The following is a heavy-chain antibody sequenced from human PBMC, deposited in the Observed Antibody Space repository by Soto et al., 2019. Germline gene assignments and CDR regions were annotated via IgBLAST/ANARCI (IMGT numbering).Heavy chain of an antibody. D-gene: IGHD1-7*01. V-gene: IGHV4-4*01. CDR2: IFERGAT. Sequence: LSLTCAASGGSIISSSWWTWVRQSPGKGLEWIGEIFERGATNYNPSLKSRLTMSVDKSKNQFSLNLSSLTAADTAVYFCTTSHAGELNNWGQGTLVTVSS. J-gene: IGHJ4*02. CDR1: GGSIISSSW. CDR3: TTSHAGELNN.